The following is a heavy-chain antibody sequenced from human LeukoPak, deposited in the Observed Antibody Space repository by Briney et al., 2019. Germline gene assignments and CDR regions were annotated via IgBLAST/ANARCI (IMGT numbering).Heavy chain of an antibody. V-gene: IGHV1-2*02. CDR2: INPNSGGT. J-gene: IGHJ5*02. CDR1: GYTFTGYY. D-gene: IGHD6-13*01. CDR3: ARGVAAAASNWFDP. Sequence: ASVKVSCKASGYTFTGYYMHWVRQAPGQGLEWMGWINPNSGGTNYAQKFQGRVTMTRDTSISTAYMELSRLGSDDTAVYYCARGVAAAASNWFDPWGQGTLVTVSS.